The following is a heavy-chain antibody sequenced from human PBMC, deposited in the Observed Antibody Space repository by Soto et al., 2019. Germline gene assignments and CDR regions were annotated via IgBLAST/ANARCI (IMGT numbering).Heavy chain of an antibody. CDR1: GGSISSSNW. CDR2: IYHSGST. CDR3: ASVRGGYYYAMDV. Sequence: SETLSLTCAVSGGSISSSNWWSWGRQPPGKGLEWIGEIYHSGSTNYNPSLKSRVTISVDKSKNQFSLKLSSVTAADTAVYYCASVRGGYYYAMDVWGQGTTVTVSS. J-gene: IGHJ6*02. D-gene: IGHD3-10*02. V-gene: IGHV4-4*02.